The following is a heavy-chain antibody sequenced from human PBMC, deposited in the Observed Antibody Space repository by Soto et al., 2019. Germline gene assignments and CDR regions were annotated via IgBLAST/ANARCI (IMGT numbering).Heavy chain of an antibody. CDR2: ISSSGSTI. CDR3: ATAKYHPGGNWFDP. Sequence: PGGSLRLSCAASGFTFSDYYMSWIRQAPGKGLEWVSYISSSGSTIYYADSVKGRFTISRDNAKNSLYLQMNSLRAEDTAVYYCATAKYHPGGNWFDPWGQGTLVTVSS. J-gene: IGHJ5*02. V-gene: IGHV3-11*01. CDR1: GFTFSDYY. D-gene: IGHD2-2*01.